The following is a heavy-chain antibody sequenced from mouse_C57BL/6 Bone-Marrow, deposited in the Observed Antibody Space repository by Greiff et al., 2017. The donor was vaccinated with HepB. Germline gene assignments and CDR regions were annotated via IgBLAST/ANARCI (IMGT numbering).Heavy chain of an antibody. V-gene: IGHV14-3*01. CDR1: GFNIKNTY. Sequence: EVKLQESVAELVRPGASVKLSCTASGFNIKNTYMHWVKQRPEQGLEWIGRIDPANGNTKYAPKFQGKATITADTSSNTAYLQLSRLTAEDTAIYYGARSDPFGYWGRGKGLTVTA. J-gene: IGHJ2*03. CDR3: ARSDPFGY. CDR2: IDPANGNT.